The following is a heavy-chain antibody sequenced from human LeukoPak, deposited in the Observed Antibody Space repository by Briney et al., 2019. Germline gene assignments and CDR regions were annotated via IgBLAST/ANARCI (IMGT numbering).Heavy chain of an antibody. CDR1: GGSLSGYY. CDR3: ARVRRWLQWGIWFDP. D-gene: IGHD5-24*01. Sequence: PSETLSLTCAVYGGSLSGYYWSWIRQPPGKGLEWIGEINHSGSTNYNPSLKSRVTISVDTSKNQFSLKLSSVTAADTAVYYCARVRRWLQWGIWFDPWGQGTLVTVSS. J-gene: IGHJ5*02. V-gene: IGHV4-34*01. CDR2: INHSGST.